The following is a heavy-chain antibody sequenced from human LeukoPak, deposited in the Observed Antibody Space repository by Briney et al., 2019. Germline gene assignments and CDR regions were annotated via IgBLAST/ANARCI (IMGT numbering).Heavy chain of an antibody. Sequence: GGSLRLSCAASGFTFDDYAMHWVRQAPGKGLEWVSGISWNSGSIGYADSVKGRFTISRDNAKNSLYLQMNSLRAEDTALYYCAKDSCSGGSCYFDYWGQGTLVTVSS. CDR2: ISWNSGSI. V-gene: IGHV3-9*01. D-gene: IGHD2-15*01. CDR1: GFTFDDYA. CDR3: AKDSCSGGSCYFDY. J-gene: IGHJ4*02.